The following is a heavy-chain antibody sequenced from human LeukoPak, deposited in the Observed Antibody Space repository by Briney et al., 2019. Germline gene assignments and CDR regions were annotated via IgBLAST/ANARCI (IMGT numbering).Heavy chain of an antibody. J-gene: IGHJ4*02. Sequence: GGSLRLSCAASGFTFSSYAMPWVRQAPGKGLEWVAVISYDGSNKYYADSVKGRFTISRDNSKNTLYLQMNSLRAEDTAVYYCARGDDFWSGYSCLDYWGQGTLVTVSS. CDR2: ISYDGSNK. CDR1: GFTFSSYA. V-gene: IGHV3-30-3*01. CDR3: ARGDDFWSGYSCLDY. D-gene: IGHD3-3*01.